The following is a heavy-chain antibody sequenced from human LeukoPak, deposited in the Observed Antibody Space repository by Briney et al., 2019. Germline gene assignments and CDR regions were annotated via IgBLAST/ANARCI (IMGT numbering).Heavy chain of an antibody. D-gene: IGHD2-2*01. Sequence: SETLSLTCAVYGGSFSGYYWSWVRQPPGKGLEWIGEIIHRGSTSYNPSLKSQVTISVDTSKNQFSLKLSSVTAADTAVYYCARGAGQIVVVPAAISASGYYYMDVWGKGTTVTVSS. CDR2: IIHRGST. CDR3: ARGAGQIVVVPAAISASGYYYMDV. V-gene: IGHV4-34*01. J-gene: IGHJ6*03. CDR1: GGSFSGYY.